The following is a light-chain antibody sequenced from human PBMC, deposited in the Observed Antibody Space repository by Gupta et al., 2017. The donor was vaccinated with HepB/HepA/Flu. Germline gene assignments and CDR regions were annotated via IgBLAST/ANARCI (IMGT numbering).Light chain of an antibody. V-gene: IGLV1-40*01. CDR2: GHS. Sequence: VLPQPPSGSGAPGPRVSISCTGCSTNIGAGYHVHWYQQLPGTAPKLLIYGHSNRPSAVPDRCSGSKSGSTASLATTGLQAEDEADYYCQSYDSSLSGSVFGGGTKLTVL. CDR1: STNIGAGYH. J-gene: IGLJ2*01. CDR3: QSYDSSLSGSV.